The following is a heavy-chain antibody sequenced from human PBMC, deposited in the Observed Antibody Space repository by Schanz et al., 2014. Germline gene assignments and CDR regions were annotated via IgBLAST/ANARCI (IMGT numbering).Heavy chain of an antibody. CDR1: GITLSGYG. CDR3: ARRNFYDKSAAFDY. CDR2: SRNKGHSYTS. J-gene: IGHJ4*02. V-gene: IGHV3-72*01. Sequence: EVQLVESGGGLAQPGGSLRLSCAASGITLSGYGLHWVRQAPGKGLEWVGHSRNKGHSYTSEYAASVKGRFTISRDESESSLYLQMDSLKTEDTAVYYCARRNFYDKSAAFDYWGQGSLVTVSS. D-gene: IGHD3-9*01.